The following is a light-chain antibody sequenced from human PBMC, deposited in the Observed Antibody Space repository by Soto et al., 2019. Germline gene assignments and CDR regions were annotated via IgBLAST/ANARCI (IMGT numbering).Light chain of an antibody. Sequence: VGLTQSPATLSVPPGERATLSCRASQTVSSKLAWYQQKPGQAPRLLIFGASTRATGIPARFSGSGSGTEFTLTISSLQSQDFAVYYCQQYSSWLWTFGQGTKVDIK. CDR2: GAS. CDR1: QTVSSK. V-gene: IGKV3-15*01. CDR3: QQYSSWLWT. J-gene: IGKJ1*01.